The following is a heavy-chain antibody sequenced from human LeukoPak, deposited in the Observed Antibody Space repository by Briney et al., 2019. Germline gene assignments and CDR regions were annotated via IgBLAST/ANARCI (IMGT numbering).Heavy chain of an antibody. CDR1: GGTFSRYA. CDR3: ARVVTPRYCSTPSCYWRGWFDP. Sequence: GASVTVSCKASGGTFSRYAMSWVRQAPGQGLEWMGGIIPIFGTASFAQKFQGKVTITADESTGTAYMELSSLRSEDTAVYYCARVVTPRYCSTPSCYWRGWFDPWGQGTLVTVSS. D-gene: IGHD2-2*01. V-gene: IGHV1-69*13. J-gene: IGHJ5*02. CDR2: IIPIFGTA.